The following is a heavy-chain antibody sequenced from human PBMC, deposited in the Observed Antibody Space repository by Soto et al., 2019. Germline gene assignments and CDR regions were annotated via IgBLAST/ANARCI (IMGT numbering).Heavy chain of an antibody. Sequence: GGSLRLSCAASGFTFSSYAMSWVRQAPGKGLEWVSAISGSGGSTYYADSVKGRFTISRDNSKNTLYLQMNSLRAEDTAVYYCAKDHYRHGYSNQQPKNWFDPWGQGTLVTVSS. CDR3: AKDHYRHGYSNQQPKNWFDP. CDR1: GFTFSSYA. V-gene: IGHV3-23*01. D-gene: IGHD4-4*01. J-gene: IGHJ5*02. CDR2: ISGSGGST.